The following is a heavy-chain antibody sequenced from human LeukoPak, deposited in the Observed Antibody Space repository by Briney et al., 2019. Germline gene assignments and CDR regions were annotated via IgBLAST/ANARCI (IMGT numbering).Heavy chain of an antibody. J-gene: IGHJ4*02. V-gene: IGHV3-23*01. CDR2: ISGSGGST. CDR1: GFTFTNYA. CDR3: ARDIAAAVSDYFDY. D-gene: IGHD6-13*01. Sequence: GGSLRLSCAASGFTFTNYAMNWVRQAPGKGLEWVSGISGSGGSTNYADSVKGRFTISRDNSKNTVYLQMNSLRAEDTAVYYCARDIAAAVSDYFDYWGQGTLVTVSS.